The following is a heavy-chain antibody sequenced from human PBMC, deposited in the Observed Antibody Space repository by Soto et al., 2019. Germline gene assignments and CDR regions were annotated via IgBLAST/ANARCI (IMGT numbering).Heavy chain of an antibody. J-gene: IGHJ4*02. CDR2: ISYDGSEK. CDR1: GFTFSSYG. Sequence: GGSLRLSCAASGFTFSSYGMHWVRQAPGKGLEWVAVISYDGSEKYYVDSVKGRFTISRDNAKNSLYLQMNSLRAEDTAVYYCARESGTWAPGVWGQGTLVTVSS. D-gene: IGHD3-10*01. CDR3: ARESGTWAPGV. V-gene: IGHV3-30*03.